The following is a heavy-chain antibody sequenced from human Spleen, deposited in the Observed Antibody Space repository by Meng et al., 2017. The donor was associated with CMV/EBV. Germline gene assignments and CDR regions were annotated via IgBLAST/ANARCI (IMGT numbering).Heavy chain of an antibody. CDR3: AKGASTSCYSHSDS. Sequence: GESLKISCAASGFTFSSYAMHWVRQAPGKGLEWVAVISYDGSNKYYADSVKGRSTISRDNSKNTLYLQMNSLRAEDTAVYYCAKGASTSCYSHSDSWGQGTLVTVSS. D-gene: IGHD2-2*01. V-gene: IGHV3-30-3*01. CDR2: ISYDGSNK. CDR1: GFTFSSYA. J-gene: IGHJ4*02.